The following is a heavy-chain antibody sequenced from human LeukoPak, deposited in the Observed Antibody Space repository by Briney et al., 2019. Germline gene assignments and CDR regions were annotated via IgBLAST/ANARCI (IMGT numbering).Heavy chain of an antibody. CDR1: GFSFSSSW. Sequence: GGSLRLSCAASGFSFSSSWMNWVRQAPGKGLEWVANIKEDGSAKYYVDSVKGRFTIPRDNAKNSLYLQMNNLSAEDTAVYYCVRDSPGYGAYDFDWGQGTLVTVSS. CDR2: IKEDGSAK. J-gene: IGHJ4*02. D-gene: IGHD5-12*01. CDR3: VRDSPGYGAYDFD. V-gene: IGHV3-7*01.